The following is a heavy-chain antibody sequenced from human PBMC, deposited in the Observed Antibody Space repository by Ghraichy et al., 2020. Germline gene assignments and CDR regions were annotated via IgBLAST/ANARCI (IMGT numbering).Heavy chain of an antibody. CDR1: GFTVSSNY. CDR2: IYSGGST. Sequence: GALRLSCAASGFTVSSNYMSWVRQAPGKGLEWVSVIYSGGSTYYADSVKGRFTISRDNSKNTLYLQMNSLRAEDTAVYYCARGIAVAAYYYYYGMDVWGQGTTVTVSS. V-gene: IGHV3-53*01. D-gene: IGHD6-19*01. CDR3: ARGIAVAAYYYYYGMDV. J-gene: IGHJ6*02.